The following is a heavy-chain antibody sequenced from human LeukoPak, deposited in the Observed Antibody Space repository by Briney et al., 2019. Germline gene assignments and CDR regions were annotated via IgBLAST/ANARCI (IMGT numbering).Heavy chain of an antibody. J-gene: IGHJ6*02. CDR2: ISAYNGNT. D-gene: IGHD6-13*01. Sequence: ASVKVSCKASGYTFTNYGINWVRQAPGQGLEWMGWISAYNGNTDYAQKLQGRVTMTTDTSTSTAYMELRSLTSDDTAVYYCARDPLRSTWSTYYNALDVWGQGTTVTVSS. CDR3: ARDPLRSTWSTYYNALDV. CDR1: GYTFTNYG. V-gene: IGHV1-18*01.